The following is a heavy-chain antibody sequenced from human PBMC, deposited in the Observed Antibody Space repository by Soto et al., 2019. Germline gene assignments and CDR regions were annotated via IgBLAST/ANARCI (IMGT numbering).Heavy chain of an antibody. CDR3: AREGTNGARWFDP. D-gene: IGHD1-1*01. CDR2: IIPIFGTA. CDR1: GGTFSSYA. J-gene: IGHJ5*02. V-gene: IGHV1-69*12. Sequence: QVQLVQSGAEVKKPGSSVKVSCKASGGTFSSYAINWVRQAPGQGLEWMGGIIPIFGTANYAQKFQGRVTINEDESTSTAYMELRRVRSEDTAVYYCAREGTNGARWFDPWGQGTLVTVSS.